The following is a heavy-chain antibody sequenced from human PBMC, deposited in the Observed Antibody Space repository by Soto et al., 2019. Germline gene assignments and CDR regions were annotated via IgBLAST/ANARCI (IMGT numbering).Heavy chain of an antibody. V-gene: IGHV3-49*03. CDR2: IRSKAYGGTT. J-gene: IGHJ6*03. CDR1: GFTFGDYA. CDR3: TRDRARKVYYYYLDV. Sequence: GGSLRLSCTASGFTFGDYAMSWFRQAPGKGLEWVGFIRSKAYGGTTEYAASMKGRFTISRDDSKSIAYLQMNSLKTEDTAVYYCTRDRARKVYYYYLDVWGKGTTVTVSS.